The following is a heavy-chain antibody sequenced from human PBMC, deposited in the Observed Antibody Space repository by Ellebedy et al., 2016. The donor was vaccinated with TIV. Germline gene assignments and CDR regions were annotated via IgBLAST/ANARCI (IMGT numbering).Heavy chain of an antibody. CDR3: ASSYSSSSAVFDY. CDR2: IYYSGST. Sequence: SETLSLTCTVSGGSISSYYWSWIRQPPGKGLEWIGYIYYSGSTNYNPSLKSRVTISVDTSKNQFSLKLSSVTAADTAVYYCASSYSSSSAVFDYWGQGTLVTVSS. V-gene: IGHV4-59*12. CDR1: GGSISSYY. D-gene: IGHD6-13*01. J-gene: IGHJ4*02.